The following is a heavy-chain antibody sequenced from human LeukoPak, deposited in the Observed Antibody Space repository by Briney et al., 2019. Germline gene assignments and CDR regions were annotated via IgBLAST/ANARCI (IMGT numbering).Heavy chain of an antibody. CDR1: GGSMSGFY. J-gene: IGHJ6*02. D-gene: IGHD2-15*01. CDR3: ARTLDCSSSSCSYGMDV. V-gene: IGHV4-59*08. CDR2: IFYSGST. Sequence: PETLSLTCAVSGGSMSGFYWSWIRQPPGKGLEWIGYIFYSGSTNYNPSLKSRVTISVDTSKNQFSLKLSSVTAADTAVYYCARTLDCSSSSCSYGMDVWGQGTTVTVPS.